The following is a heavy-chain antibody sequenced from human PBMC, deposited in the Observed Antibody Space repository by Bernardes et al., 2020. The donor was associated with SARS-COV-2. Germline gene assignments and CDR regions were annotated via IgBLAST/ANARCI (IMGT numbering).Heavy chain of an antibody. J-gene: IGHJ6*02. CDR2: INSDGSTT. CDR3: ARYQRVRSPDYYAMDV. V-gene: IGHV3-74*01. D-gene: IGHD3-10*01. Sequence: GGSLRLSCAASGFTLRSYWMHWVRQVPGKGLVWVSRINSDGSTTNYANSVKGRFTISRDIAKNTLYLHMNSLRAEDTAVYYCARYQRVRSPDYYAMDVWGQGTTVSVSS. CDR1: GFTLRSYW.